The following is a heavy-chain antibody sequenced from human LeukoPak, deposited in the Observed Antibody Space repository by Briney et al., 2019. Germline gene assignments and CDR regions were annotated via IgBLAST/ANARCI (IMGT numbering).Heavy chain of an antibody. CDR1: GGSFSGYY. J-gene: IGHJ4*02. CDR3: ASGSSIVVVTALHY. Sequence: SETLSLTCAVYGGSFSGYYWSWIRQPPGKGLEWIGEINHSGSTNYNPSLKSRVTISVDTSKNLFSLKLSSVTAADTAVYYCASGSSIVVVTALHYWGQGTLVTVSS. D-gene: IGHD2-21*02. V-gene: IGHV4-34*01. CDR2: INHSGST.